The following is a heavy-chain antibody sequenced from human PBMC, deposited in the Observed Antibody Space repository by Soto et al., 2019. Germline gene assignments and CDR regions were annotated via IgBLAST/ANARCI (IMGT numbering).Heavy chain of an antibody. D-gene: IGHD5-18*01. CDR1: GFTFSSYG. CDR2: ISYDGSNK. V-gene: IGHV3-30*18. J-gene: IGHJ4*02. CDR3: AKGIKTGTWIQLWYADYFDY. Sequence: GGSLRLSCAASGFTFSSYGMHWVRQAPGKGLEWVAVISYDGSNKYYADSVKGRFTISRDNSKNTLYLQMNSLRAEGTAVYYYAKGIKTGTWIQLWYADYFDYWGQGTLVTVSS.